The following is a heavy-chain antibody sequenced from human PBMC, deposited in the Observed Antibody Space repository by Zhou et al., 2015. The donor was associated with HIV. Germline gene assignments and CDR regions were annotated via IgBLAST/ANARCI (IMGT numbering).Heavy chain of an antibody. CDR1: GGTFSSYA. CDR3: ARAPGGYCSGGSCYSLPFDY. CDR2: IIPIFGTA. J-gene: IGHJ4*02. Sequence: QVQLVQSGAEVKKPGSSVKVSCKASGGTFSSYAISWVRQAPGQGLEWMGGIIPIFGTANYAQKFQGRVTITADESTSTAYMELSSLRSEDTAVYYCARAPGGYCSGGSCYSLPFDYWGQGTLVTVSS. D-gene: IGHD2-15*01. V-gene: IGHV1-69*01.